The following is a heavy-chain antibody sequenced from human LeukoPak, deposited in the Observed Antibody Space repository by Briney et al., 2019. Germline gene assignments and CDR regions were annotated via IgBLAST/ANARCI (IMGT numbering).Heavy chain of an antibody. D-gene: IGHD6-13*01. CDR1: GFTFSSYS. J-gene: IGHJ6*03. CDR3: ARVRGIAAAGVRYYYYYMDV. V-gene: IGHV3-21*01. Sequence: GGSLRLSCAASGFTFSSYSMNWVRQAPGKGLEWVSSISSSSSYIYYADSVKGRFTISRDNAKNSLYLQMNSLRAEDTAVYYCARVRGIAAAGVRYYYYYMDVWGKGTTVTVSS. CDR2: ISSSSSYI.